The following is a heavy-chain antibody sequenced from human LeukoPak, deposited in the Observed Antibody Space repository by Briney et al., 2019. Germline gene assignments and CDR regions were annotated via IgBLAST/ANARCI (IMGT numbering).Heavy chain of an antibody. V-gene: IGHV1-2*02. J-gene: IGHJ3*01. Sequence: GASVKVSCNVSGYTFSDYYMHWVRQALGQGIEWVGWINPNSGTSNYAQKFQDRVTMTTDTSTNTGYMELRSLRSDDTAIYYCARGYYYDSGSLARALDFWGQGTMVTVSS. CDR3: ARGYYYDSGSLARALDF. CDR2: INPNSGTS. CDR1: GYTFSDYY. D-gene: IGHD3-22*01.